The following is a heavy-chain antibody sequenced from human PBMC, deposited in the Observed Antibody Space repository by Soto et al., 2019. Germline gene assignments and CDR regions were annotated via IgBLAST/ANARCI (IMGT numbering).Heavy chain of an antibody. CDR2: IDPSDSYT. J-gene: IGHJ6*02. D-gene: IGHD5-18*01. CDR3: ARLDQYSYGWVDYYYGMDV. CDR1: GYSFTSYW. Sequence: GSLKISCKGSGYSFTSYWISWVRQMPGKGLEWMGRIDPSDSYTNYSPSFQGHVTISADKSISTAYLQWSSLKASDTAMYYCARLDQYSYGWVDYYYGMDVWGQGTTVTVSS. V-gene: IGHV5-10-1*01.